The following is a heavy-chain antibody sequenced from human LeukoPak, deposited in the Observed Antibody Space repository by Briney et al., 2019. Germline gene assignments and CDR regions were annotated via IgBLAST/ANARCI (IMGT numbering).Heavy chain of an antibody. Sequence: ASVKVSCKASGYTFTGYYMHWVRQAPGQGLEWMGWINPNSGGTNYAQKFQGRVTMTRDTSISTAYMELSRLRSDDTAVYYCARGPDIVVAPAAQTDGVDGGYWYFDLWGRGTLVTVSS. CDR1: GYTFTGYY. CDR3: ARGPDIVVAPAAQTDGVDGGYWYFDL. D-gene: IGHD2-2*01. CDR2: INPNSGGT. V-gene: IGHV1-2*02. J-gene: IGHJ2*01.